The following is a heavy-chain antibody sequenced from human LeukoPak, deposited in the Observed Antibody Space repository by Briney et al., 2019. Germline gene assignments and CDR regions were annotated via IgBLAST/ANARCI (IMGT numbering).Heavy chain of an antibody. CDR1: GGSISSYY. D-gene: IGHD3-16*02. V-gene: IGHV4-59*01. J-gene: IGHJ3*02. CDR2: IYYSGST. Sequence: PSETLSLTCTVSGGSISSYYWSWIRQPPGKGLEWIGYIYYSGSTNYNPSLKSRVTISVDTSKNQFSLKLSSVTAADTAVYYCARRQNEPMITFRGVIARNAFDIWGQGTMVTVSS. CDR3: ARRQNEPMITFRGVIARNAFDI.